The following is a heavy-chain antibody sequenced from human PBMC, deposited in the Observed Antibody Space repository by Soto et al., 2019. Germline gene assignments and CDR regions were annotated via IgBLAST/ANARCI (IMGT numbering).Heavy chain of an antibody. CDR3: ARHSLALRKNNWFDP. J-gene: IGHJ5*02. V-gene: IGHV4-39*01. CDR2: IFYLGSS. Sequence: SETLSLTCTVSGDSIISSDFYWGWVRQPPGKGLEWTGSIFYLGSSYYNPSLKSRVTMSVDTSKNQFSLRLRSVTAADTALYFCARHSLALRKNNWFDPWGQGIMVTVSS. CDR1: GDSIISSDFY. D-gene: IGHD3-3*02.